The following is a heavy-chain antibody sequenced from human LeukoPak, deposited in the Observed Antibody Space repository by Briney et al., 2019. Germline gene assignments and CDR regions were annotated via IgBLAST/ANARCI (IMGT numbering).Heavy chain of an antibody. CDR3: AKDLGRLRPFDWLLDY. Sequence: GGSLRLSCAASGFTFGRYGMHWVRQGRGKGLEGVAVIWYDGSNKYYADSVNGRFTISRDNSKNTLYLQMNSLRAQDTAVYYCAKDLGRLRPFDWLLDYWGQGTLVTVSS. D-gene: IGHD3-9*01. CDR2: IWYDGSNK. CDR1: GFTFGRYG. V-gene: IGHV3-33*06. J-gene: IGHJ4*02.